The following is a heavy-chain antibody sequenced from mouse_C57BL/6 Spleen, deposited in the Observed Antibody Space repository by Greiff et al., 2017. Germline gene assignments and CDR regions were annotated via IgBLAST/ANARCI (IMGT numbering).Heavy chain of an antibody. J-gene: IGHJ2*01. V-gene: IGHV1-69*01. CDR1: GYTFTSYW. CDR2: IDPSDSYT. D-gene: IGHD3-2*02. Sequence: QVQLQQPGAELVMPGASVKLSCKASGYTFTSYWMHWVKQRPGQGLEWIGEIDPSDSYTNYNQKFKGKSTLTVDKSSSTACMQLSSLTSEDSAVYYCAREGSSGYPFDYWGQGTTLTVSS. CDR3: AREGSSGYPFDY.